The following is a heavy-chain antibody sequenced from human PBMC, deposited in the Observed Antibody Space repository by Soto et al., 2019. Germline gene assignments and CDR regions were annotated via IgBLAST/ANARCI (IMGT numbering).Heavy chain of an antibody. V-gene: IGHV4-39*01. CDR3: ARLGWSSSSERVN. J-gene: IGHJ4*02. D-gene: IGHD6-6*01. CDR2: IYYSGST. Sequence: SETLSLTCTVSGGSISSSSYYWGWIRQPPGKGLEWIGSIYYSGSTYYNPSLKSRVTISVDTSKNQFSLKLSSVTAADTAVYYCARLGWSSSSERVNWGQGTPVTVSS. CDR1: GGSISSSSYY.